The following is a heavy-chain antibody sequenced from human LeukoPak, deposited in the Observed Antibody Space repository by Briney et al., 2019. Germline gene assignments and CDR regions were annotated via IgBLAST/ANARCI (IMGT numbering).Heavy chain of an antibody. Sequence: SETLSLTSTVSGGSISSYYWGWIRQPAGKGLEWIGRIYTSGSTNYNPSLNRRTTMSVATSSNPFFVKLSPVTADNAADYYWTRVDSGSYYGEDYFDYWGQGTLVTVSS. CDR2: IYTSGST. J-gene: IGHJ4*02. V-gene: IGHV4-4*07. CDR3: TRVDSGSYYGEDYFDY. D-gene: IGHD1-26*01. CDR1: GGSISSYY.